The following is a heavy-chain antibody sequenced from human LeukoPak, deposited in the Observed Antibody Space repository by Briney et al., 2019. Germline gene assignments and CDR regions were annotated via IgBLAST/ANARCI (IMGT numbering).Heavy chain of an antibody. V-gene: IGHV3-23*01. Sequence: GGSLRLSCAASGFTFSSYAMSWVRQAPGKGLEWVSAISGSGGSTYYADSVKGRFTISRDNSKNTLYLQMNSLRAEDTAVYYCARGYCSSIDCPDFYGMDVWGQGTRVSVS. CDR3: ARGYCSSIDCPDFYGMDV. J-gene: IGHJ6*02. D-gene: IGHD2-2*01. CDR2: ISGSGGST. CDR1: GFTFSSYA.